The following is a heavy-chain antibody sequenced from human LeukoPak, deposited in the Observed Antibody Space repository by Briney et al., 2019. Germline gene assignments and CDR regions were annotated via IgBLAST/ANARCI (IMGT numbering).Heavy chain of an antibody. J-gene: IGHJ4*02. CDR2: ISYDGSNK. CDR3: AKGVAGYNDY. D-gene: IGHD6-19*01. Sequence: GGSLRLSCAASGFTFSSYGMHWVRQAPGKGLEWVAVISYDGSNKYYADSVKGRSTISRDNSKNTLYLQMNSLRAEDTAVYYCAKGVAGYNDYWGQGTLVTVSS. V-gene: IGHV3-30*18. CDR1: GFTFSSYG.